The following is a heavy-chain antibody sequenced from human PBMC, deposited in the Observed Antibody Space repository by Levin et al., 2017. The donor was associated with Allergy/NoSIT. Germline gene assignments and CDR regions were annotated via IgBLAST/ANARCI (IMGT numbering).Heavy chain of an antibody. D-gene: IGHD6-13*01. J-gene: IGHJ5*02. CDR3: ARVRRIAAAGKSRNWFDP. Sequence: SETLSLTCAVYGGSFSGYYWSWIRQPPGKGLEWIGEINHSGSTNYNPSLKSRVTISVDTSKNQFSLKLSSVTAADTAVYYCARVRRIAAAGKSRNWFDPWGQGTLVTVSS. CDR1: GGSFSGYY. V-gene: IGHV4-34*01. CDR2: INHSGST.